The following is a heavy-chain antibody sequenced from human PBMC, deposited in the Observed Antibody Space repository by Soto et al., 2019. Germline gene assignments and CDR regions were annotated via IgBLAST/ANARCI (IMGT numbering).Heavy chain of an antibody. D-gene: IGHD2-15*01. CDR1: GFTFSNHY. CDR2: IRDNANSYST. J-gene: IGHJ4*02. CDR3: GRGYRSSGCSSGHS. Sequence: DVQLVESGGGLVQPGGSLTLSCAASGFTFSNHYMDWVRQAPGKGLEWIARIRDNANSYSTEYAASVKGRFTISRDDSKGPLSLQMIRVKTDDADVYYCGRGYRSSGCSSGHSWGQGNLVTVSS. V-gene: IGHV3-72*01.